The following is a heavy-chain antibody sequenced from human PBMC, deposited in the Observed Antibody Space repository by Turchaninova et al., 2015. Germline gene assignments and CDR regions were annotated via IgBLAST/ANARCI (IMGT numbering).Heavy chain of an antibody. CDR1: GFSLNTYGVG. CDR3: AHRPMGGAFDI. V-gene: IGHV2-5*02. Sequence: QIPLKESGPTLVKPTQPLTLTCTFPGFSLNTYGVGVGWIRQPTGKALEWLALIYWDDDKPYSPSLKSRLTISKDTSTNQVVLTMTNMDPVDTATYYCAHRPMGGAFDIWGQGTMVTVSS. CDR2: IYWDDDK. J-gene: IGHJ3*02. D-gene: IGHD3-10*01.